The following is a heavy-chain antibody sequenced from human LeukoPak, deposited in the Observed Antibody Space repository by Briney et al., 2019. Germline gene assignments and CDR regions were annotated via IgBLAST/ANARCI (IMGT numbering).Heavy chain of an antibody. D-gene: IGHD2-2*01. J-gene: IGHJ6*02. CDR3: ARRSVVPAATDYYYGMDV. V-gene: IGHV4-39*01. CDR2: IYYSGST. CDR1: GGSISSSSYY. Sequence: SETLSLTCTVSGGSISSSSYYWGWIRQPPGKGLEWIGSIYYSGSTYYNPSLKSRVTISVDTSKNQFSLKLSSVTAADTAVYYCARRSVVPAATDYYYGMDVWGQGTTVTVSS.